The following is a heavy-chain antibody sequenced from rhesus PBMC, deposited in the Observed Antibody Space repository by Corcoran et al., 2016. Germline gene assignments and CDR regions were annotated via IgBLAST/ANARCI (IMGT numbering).Heavy chain of an antibody. J-gene: IGHJ5-2*02. CDR2: INGNGGDT. V-gene: IGHV4-80*01. CDR3: ARDNHPSGWALDV. Sequence: QVQLQESGPGLVKPLETLSLTCTVSGASIRSYWGSWIRQPPGGGLEWMGEINGNGGDTNYNPSLRSRVTISKDASSNQFSLKVSSVTAADTAVYHCARDNHPSGWALDVWDRGVLVTVSS. D-gene: IGHD6-37*01. CDR1: GASIRSYW.